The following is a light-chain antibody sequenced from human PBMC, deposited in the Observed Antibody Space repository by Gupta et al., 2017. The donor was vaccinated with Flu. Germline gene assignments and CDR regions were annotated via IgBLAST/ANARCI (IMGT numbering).Light chain of an antibody. CDR3: TSYTISTTPV. Sequence: QPALSQPASVSGSPGQSIPISCTGSRGDFGNYDFVSWYQQHPGKAPKLLIYEVSRRPSDISNRFSGSKSGNTASLTISGLQAEDEAVYYCTSYTISTTPVFGGGTTLTVL. J-gene: IGLJ3*02. CDR2: EVS. V-gene: IGLV2-14*01. CDR1: RGDFGNYDF.